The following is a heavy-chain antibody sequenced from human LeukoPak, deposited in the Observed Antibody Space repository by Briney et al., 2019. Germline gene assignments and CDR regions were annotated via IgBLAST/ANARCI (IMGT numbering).Heavy chain of an antibody. D-gene: IGHD3-10*01. J-gene: IGHJ4*02. CDR1: GGSISSSSYY. CDR2: IYYSGST. V-gene: IGHV4-39*01. Sequence: TSETLSLTCTVSGGSISSSSYYWGWIRQPPGKGLEWIGSIYYSGSTYYNPPLKSRVTISVDTSKNQLSLKLSSVTAADTAVYYCARWYYYGSGSSGDLFDYWGQGTLVTVSS. CDR3: ARWYYYGSGSSGDLFDY.